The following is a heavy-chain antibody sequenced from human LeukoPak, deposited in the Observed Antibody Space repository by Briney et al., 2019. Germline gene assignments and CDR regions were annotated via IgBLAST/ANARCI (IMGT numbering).Heavy chain of an antibody. D-gene: IGHD3-22*01. Sequence: GRSLRLSCAASGFTFSSYAMHWVRQAPGKRLEWMAVISYDGSNKYYADSVKGRFTISRDNSKNTLYLQMNSLRAEDTAVYYCARDYHYYDSSGYFIWGQGTLVTVSS. V-gene: IGHV3-30-3*01. CDR1: GFTFSSYA. CDR2: ISYDGSNK. J-gene: IGHJ4*02. CDR3: ARDYHYYDSSGYFI.